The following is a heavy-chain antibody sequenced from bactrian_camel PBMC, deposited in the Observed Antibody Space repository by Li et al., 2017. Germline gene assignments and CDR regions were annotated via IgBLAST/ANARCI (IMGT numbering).Heavy chain of an antibody. D-gene: IGHD3*01. CDR1: GVTRNAYC. CDR3: ASARSPACLSMTISRYQD. V-gene: IGHV3S61*01. J-gene: IGHJ4*01. Sequence: QVQLVESGGGSVEAGGSLNLSCVASGVTRNAYCIGWFRQVPGKEREGVAIIYVGVNRTHYADSVEGRFTISHDNTKNTLFLQMNVLRPEDTAMYYCASARSPACLSMTISRYQDWGLGTQVTV. CDR2: IYVGVNRT.